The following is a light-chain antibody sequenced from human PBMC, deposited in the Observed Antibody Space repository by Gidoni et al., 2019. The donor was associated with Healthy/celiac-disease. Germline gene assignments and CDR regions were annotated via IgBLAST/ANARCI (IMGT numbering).Light chain of an antibody. CDR3: QQTYSAPPT. V-gene: IGKV1-39*01. Sequence: DIQMTQSPSSLSASVGDRVTITCRARQSISRYLNWYQQKPGKAPKLLFFAASSLQSGVPSRFSGSGSGTDFTLTISSLQPEDFATYYCQQTYSAPPTFGQXTKVDIK. CDR1: QSISRY. CDR2: AAS. J-gene: IGKJ1*01.